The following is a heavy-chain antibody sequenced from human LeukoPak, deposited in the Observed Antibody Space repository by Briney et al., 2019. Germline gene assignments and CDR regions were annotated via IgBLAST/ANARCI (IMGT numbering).Heavy chain of an antibody. V-gene: IGHV1-69*04. CDR3: ARSGTQYYDSSGYGYYYGMDV. J-gene: IGHJ6*02. Sequence: SVKVSCKASGGTFSSYAISWARQAPGQGLEWMGRIIPILGIANYAQKFQGRFTITADKSTSTAYMELSSLRSEDTAVYYCARSGTQYYDSSGYGYYYGMDVWGQGTTVTVSS. D-gene: IGHD3-22*01. CDR1: GGTFSSYA. CDR2: IIPILGIA.